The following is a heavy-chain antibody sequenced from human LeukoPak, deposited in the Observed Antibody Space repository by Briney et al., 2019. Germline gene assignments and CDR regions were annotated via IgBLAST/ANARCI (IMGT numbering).Heavy chain of an antibody. D-gene: IGHD3-22*01. CDR1: GFIFSSYN. Sequence: GGSLRLSCAASGFIFSSYNINWVRRAPGKGLEWVSSISSSSSNIYYADSVKGRFTISRDNAKNSLYLQMNSLRAEDTAVYYCARDRGGVVITDYYMDVWGKGTTVTVSS. CDR2: ISSSSSNI. J-gene: IGHJ6*03. CDR3: ARDRGGVVITDYYMDV. V-gene: IGHV3-21*01.